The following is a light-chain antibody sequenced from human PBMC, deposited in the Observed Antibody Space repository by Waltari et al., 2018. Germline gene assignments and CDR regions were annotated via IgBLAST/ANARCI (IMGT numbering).Light chain of an antibody. Sequence: DIQMTQSPSSLSASVGDRVTITCRASQSIGSYLNLYQQKLGKAPKLLIYAASSLQSGVPSRFSGSGSGTDFTLTISSLQPEDFATYYCQQSYSTLLFTFGPGTKVDIK. CDR3: QQSYSTLLFT. CDR2: AAS. CDR1: QSIGSY. V-gene: IGKV1-39*01. J-gene: IGKJ3*01.